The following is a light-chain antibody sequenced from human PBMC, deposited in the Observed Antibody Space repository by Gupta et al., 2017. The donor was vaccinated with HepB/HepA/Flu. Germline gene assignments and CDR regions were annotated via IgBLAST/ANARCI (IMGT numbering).Light chain of an antibody. Sequence: QSVLTRPPSTSGTPGQRVTISCSGSSSNIGRNIVNWYKQLPGTAPKLLIDSNNQRPSGVPDRFSASKSGTSASLAITGLQLEDEADYFCAAWDDSLNGFYVFGSGTKVTVL. V-gene: IGLV1-44*01. CDR2: SNN. CDR1: SSNIGRNI. CDR3: AAWDDSLNGFYV. J-gene: IGLJ1*01.